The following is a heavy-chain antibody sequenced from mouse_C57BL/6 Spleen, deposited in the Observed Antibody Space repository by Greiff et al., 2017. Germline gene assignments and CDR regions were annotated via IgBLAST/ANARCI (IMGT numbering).Heavy chain of an antibody. V-gene: IGHV5-4*01. CDR3: AREASPGTAWFAY. Sequence: EVQGVESGGGLVKPGGSLKLSCAASGFTFSSYAMSWVRQTPEKRLEWVATISDGGSYTYYPDNVKGRFTISRDNAKNNLYLQMSHLKSEDTAMYYCAREASPGTAWFAYWGQGTLVTVSA. CDR1: GFTFSSYA. CDR2: ISDGGSYT. D-gene: IGHD4-1*01. J-gene: IGHJ3*01.